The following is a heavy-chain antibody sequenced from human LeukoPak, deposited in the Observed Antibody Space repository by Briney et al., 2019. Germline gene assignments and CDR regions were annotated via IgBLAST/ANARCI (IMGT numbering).Heavy chain of an antibody. CDR3: TRHYYDSSGYLVTFDY. Sequence: GGSLRLSCAASGFTFSDSAMHWVRQASGKGLEWVGRIRSKANNYATAYATSVKGRFTISRDDSKNTAYLQTNSLKTEDTAMYYCTRHYYDSSGYLVTFDYWGQGTLVTVSS. CDR1: GFTFSDSA. CDR2: IRSKANNYAT. J-gene: IGHJ4*02. V-gene: IGHV3-73*01. D-gene: IGHD3-22*01.